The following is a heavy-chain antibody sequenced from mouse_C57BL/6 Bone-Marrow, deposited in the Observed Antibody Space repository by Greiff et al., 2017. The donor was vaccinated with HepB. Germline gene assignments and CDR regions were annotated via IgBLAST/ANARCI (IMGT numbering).Heavy chain of an antibody. CDR2: IYPGSGST. CDR3: ARDSTSTVVAPGFAY. CDR1: GYTFTSYW. Sequence: VQLQQPGAELVKPGASVKMSCKASGYTFTSYWITWVKQRPGQGLEWIGDIYPGSGSTNYNEKFKSKATLTVDTSSSTAYMQLGSLTSEDSAVYYCARDSTSTVVAPGFAYWGQGTLVTVSA. V-gene: IGHV1-55*01. J-gene: IGHJ3*01. D-gene: IGHD1-1*01.